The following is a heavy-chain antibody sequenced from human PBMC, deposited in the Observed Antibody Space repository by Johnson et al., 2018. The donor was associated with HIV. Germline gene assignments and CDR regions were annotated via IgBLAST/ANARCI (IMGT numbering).Heavy chain of an antibody. V-gene: IGHV3-20*04. CDR1: GFTFDDHG. J-gene: IGHJ3*02. D-gene: IGHD1-26*01. CDR2: INWNGGNR. CDR3: ARGVGATTVAAFDI. Sequence: VQLVESGGGVVRPGGLLRLSCAASGFTFDDHGMSWVRQAPGKGLEWISGINWNGGNRGYADSVKGQFIISRDNGKNSLYLQMNSLRDEDTALYYCARGVGATTVAAFDIWGQGTMVTVSS.